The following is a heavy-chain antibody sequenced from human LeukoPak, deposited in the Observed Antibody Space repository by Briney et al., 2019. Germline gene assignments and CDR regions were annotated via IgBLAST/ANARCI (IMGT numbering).Heavy chain of an antibody. Sequence: GGSLRLSCAASGFTFSSYAMSWVRQAPGKGLEWVSAISGSGGSTYYADSVKGRFTISRDNSKNTLYLQMNSLSAEDTAVYYCAKAAPYYYDSSGYYHYWGQGTLVTVSS. V-gene: IGHV3-23*01. D-gene: IGHD3-22*01. CDR2: ISGSGGST. CDR1: GFTFSSYA. CDR3: AKAAPYYYDSSGYYHY. J-gene: IGHJ4*02.